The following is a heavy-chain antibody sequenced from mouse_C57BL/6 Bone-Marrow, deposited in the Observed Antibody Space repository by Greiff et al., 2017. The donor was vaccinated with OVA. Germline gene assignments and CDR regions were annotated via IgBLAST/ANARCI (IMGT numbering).Heavy chain of an antibody. CDR2: IDPANGNT. J-gene: IGHJ2*01. Sequence: EVQLQQSVAELVRPGASVKLSCTASGFNFKNTYMHWVKQRPEQGLEWIGRIDPANGNTKYAPKFQGKATITADTSSNTAYLPLSSLTSEDTAIYYCAREKGWCMGYYYGSSYLDYWGQGTTLTVSS. V-gene: IGHV14-3*01. CDR1: GFNFKNTY. D-gene: IGHD1-1*01. CDR3: AREKGWCMGYYYGSSYLDY.